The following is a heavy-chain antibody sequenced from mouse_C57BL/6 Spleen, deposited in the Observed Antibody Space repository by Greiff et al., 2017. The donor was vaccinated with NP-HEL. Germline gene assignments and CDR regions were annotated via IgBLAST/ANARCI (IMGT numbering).Heavy chain of an antibody. CDR1: GYTFTDYE. J-gene: IGHJ3*01. Sequence: QVQLKESGAELVRPGASVTLSCKASGYTFTDYEMHWVKQTPVHGLEWIGAIDPETGGTAYNQKFKGKAILTADKSSSTAYMELRSLTSEDSAVYYCTRDGSSYVDWFAYWGQGTLVTVSA. D-gene: IGHD1-1*01. V-gene: IGHV1-15*01. CDR2: IDPETGGT. CDR3: TRDGSSYVDWFAY.